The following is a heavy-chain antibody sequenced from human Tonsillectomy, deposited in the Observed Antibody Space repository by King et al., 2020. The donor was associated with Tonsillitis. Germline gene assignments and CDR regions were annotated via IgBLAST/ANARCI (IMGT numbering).Heavy chain of an antibody. Sequence: QLVESGGGLVQPGGSLRLSCAASGFTFSSYSMNWVRQAPGKGLEWVSYISSSSSTIYYADSVKGRFTISRDNAKNSLYLQMNSRRAEDTAVYYCARSIGGSGSYRYYYYYYMDVWGKGTTVTVSS. V-gene: IGHV3-48*01. D-gene: IGHD3-10*01. CDR2: ISSSSSTI. CDR3: ARSIGGSGSYRYYYYYYMDV. J-gene: IGHJ6*03. CDR1: GFTFSSYS.